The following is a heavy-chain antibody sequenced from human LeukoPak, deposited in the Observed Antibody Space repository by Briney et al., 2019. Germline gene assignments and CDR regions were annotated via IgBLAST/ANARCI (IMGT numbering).Heavy chain of an antibody. Sequence: GGSLRLSCAASGFTFSSYSVNWVRQAPGKGLEWVSSISSSSYIYYADSVKGRFTISRDNAKNSLYLQMNSLRAEDTAVYYCARDGTGGYCSSTSCLTPADFDYWGQGTLVTVSS. CDR1: GFTFSSYS. J-gene: IGHJ4*02. CDR2: ISSSSYI. V-gene: IGHV3-21*01. CDR3: ARDGTGGYCSSTSCLTPADFDY. D-gene: IGHD2-2*01.